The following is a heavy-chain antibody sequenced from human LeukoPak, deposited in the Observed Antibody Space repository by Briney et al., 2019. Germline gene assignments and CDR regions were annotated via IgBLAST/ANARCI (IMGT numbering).Heavy chain of an antibody. J-gene: IGHJ2*01. V-gene: IGHV1-69*04. CDR3: ARRRNLGIWGGWSFDL. CDR2: IIPILGIA. D-gene: IGHD7-27*01. Sequence: ASVKVSCKASGGTFSSYAISWVRQAPGQGLEWMGRIIPILGIANYAQKFQGRVTITADKSTSTAYMELSSLRAEDAAVYYCARRRNLGIWGGWSFDLWGRGTLVAVSS. CDR1: GGTFSSYA.